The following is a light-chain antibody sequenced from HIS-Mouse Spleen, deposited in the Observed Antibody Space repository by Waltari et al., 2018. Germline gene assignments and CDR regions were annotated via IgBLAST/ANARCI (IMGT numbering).Light chain of an antibody. V-gene: IGLV2-8*01. J-gene: IGLJ2*01. CDR3: SSYAGSNNLV. CDR2: KFS. Sequence: QSALTQPPSASGSPGQSVTISCTGTSSDVGGYNYVSLYLQHPGKAPKLMIYKFSKRPSGVPDRFSGSKAGNTASLTVSGLQAEDEADYYCSSYAGSNNLVFGGGTKLTVL. CDR1: SSDVGGYNY.